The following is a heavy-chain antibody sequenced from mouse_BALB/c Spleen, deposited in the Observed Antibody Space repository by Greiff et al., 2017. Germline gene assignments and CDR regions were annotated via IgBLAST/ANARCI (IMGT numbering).Heavy chain of an antibody. Sequence: EVQLVESGPGLVKPSQSLSLTCTVTGYSITSDYAWNWIRQFPGNKLEWMGYISYSGSTSYNPSLKSRISITRDTSKNQFFLQLNSVTTEDTATYYCASPGYYGGFDVWGAGTTVTVSS. CDR3: ASPGYYGGFDV. J-gene: IGHJ1*01. V-gene: IGHV3-2*02. D-gene: IGHD1-1*02. CDR2: ISYSGST. CDR1: GYSITSDYA.